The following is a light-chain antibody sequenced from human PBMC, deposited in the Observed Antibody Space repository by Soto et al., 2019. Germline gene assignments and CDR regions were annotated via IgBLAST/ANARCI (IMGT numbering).Light chain of an antibody. CDR1: SSNIGAGYD. CDR3: QSYDSSLSGVV. V-gene: IGLV1-40*01. CDR2: GNS. J-gene: IGLJ2*01. Sequence: QSVLTQPPSVAGAPGQRVTISCTGRSSNIGAGYDVHWYQQLPGTAPKLLIYGNSNRPSGVPDRFSGSKSGTSASLAITGLQAEDEAEYYCQSYDSSLSGVVFGGGTQLTVL.